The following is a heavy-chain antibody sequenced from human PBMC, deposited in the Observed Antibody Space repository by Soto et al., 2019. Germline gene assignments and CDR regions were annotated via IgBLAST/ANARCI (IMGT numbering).Heavy chain of an antibody. CDR1: GYTFTSYA. Sequence: ASVKVSCKASGYTFTSYAMHWVRQAPGQRLEWMGWINAGNGNTKYSQKFQGRVTITRDTSASTAYMELSSLRSEDTAVYYCARGDTSSWSSLDYWGKGTLVTVPS. V-gene: IGHV1-3*01. J-gene: IGHJ4*02. CDR3: ARGDTSSWSSLDY. D-gene: IGHD6-13*01. CDR2: INAGNGNT.